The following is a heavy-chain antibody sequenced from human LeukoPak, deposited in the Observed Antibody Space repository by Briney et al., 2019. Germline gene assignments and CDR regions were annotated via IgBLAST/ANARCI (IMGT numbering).Heavy chain of an antibody. CDR2: ISAYNGNT. CDR3: ARVPPIGYCSGGSCKNFDY. Sequence: GASVKVSCKASGYTFTSYGISWVRQARGQGLEWMGWISAYNGNTNYAQKLQGRVTMTTDTSTSTAYMELRSLRSDDTAVYYCARVPPIGYCSGGSCKNFDYWGQGTLVTVSS. D-gene: IGHD2-15*01. CDR1: GYTFTSYG. V-gene: IGHV1-18*01. J-gene: IGHJ4*02.